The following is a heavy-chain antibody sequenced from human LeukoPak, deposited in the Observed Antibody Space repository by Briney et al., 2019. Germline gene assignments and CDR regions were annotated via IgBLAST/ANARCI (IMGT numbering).Heavy chain of an antibody. Sequence: SETLSLTCTVSGGSISSYFWSWIRQPPGKGLQWIGYIYYSGSTIYNPSLKSRVTISVDTSKNQFSLKLSSVTAADTAVYYCARASEDYYYYYRDVWGKGTTVTISS. CDR3: ARASEDYYYYYRDV. V-gene: IGHV4-59*01. CDR1: GGSISSYF. D-gene: IGHD1-14*01. J-gene: IGHJ6*03. CDR2: IYYSGST.